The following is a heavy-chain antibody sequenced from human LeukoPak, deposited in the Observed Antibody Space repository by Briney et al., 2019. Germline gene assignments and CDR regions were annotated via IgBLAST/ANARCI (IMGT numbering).Heavy chain of an antibody. CDR2: ISYDGSNK. CDR3: ARVSIQRDYYDSSGYPGYFDY. J-gene: IGHJ4*02. V-gene: IGHV3-30-3*01. Sequence: GGSLRLSCAASGFTFSSYAMHWVRQAPGKGLEWVAVISYDGSNKYYADSVKGRFTISRDNSKNTLYLQMNSLRAEDTAVYYCARVSIQRDYYDSSGYPGYFDYWGQGTLVTVSS. CDR1: GFTFSSYA. D-gene: IGHD3-22*01.